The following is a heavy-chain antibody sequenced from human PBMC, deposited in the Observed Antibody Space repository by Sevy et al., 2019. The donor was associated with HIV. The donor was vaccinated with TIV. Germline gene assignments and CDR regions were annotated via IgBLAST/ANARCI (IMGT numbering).Heavy chain of an antibody. CDR3: AKKMGGGSGMAFLVDY. D-gene: IGHD6-13*01. V-gene: IGHV1-46*04. Sequence: ASVKVSCKASGYTFSNFDIHWVRQAPGQGLESMGLINPSGGYTNYAQSLQGRVTMTRDTSATTVYMELRSLRSEDTAIFYCAKKMGGGSGMAFLVDYWGQGILVTVSS. CDR1: GYTFSNFD. J-gene: IGHJ4*02. CDR2: INPSGGYT.